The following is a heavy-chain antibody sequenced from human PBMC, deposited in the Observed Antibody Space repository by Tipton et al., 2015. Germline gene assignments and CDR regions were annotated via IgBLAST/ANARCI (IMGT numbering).Heavy chain of an antibody. CDR2: VTDSVVST. D-gene: IGHD4-17*01. V-gene: IGHV3-48*02. CDR3: AREGYGDRYGMDL. CDR1: GFTFSSFS. J-gene: IGHJ6*02. Sequence: SLRLSCAASGFTFSSFSMNWVRQAPGKGLEWVSYVTDSVVSTFYADSVKGRFTASRNNGQNSMYLDMNSLRDEDSAVYYCAREGYGDRYGMDLWGQGTTVRVSS.